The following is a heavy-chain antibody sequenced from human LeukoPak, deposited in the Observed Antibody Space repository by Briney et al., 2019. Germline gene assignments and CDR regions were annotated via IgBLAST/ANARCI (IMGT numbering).Heavy chain of an antibody. CDR3: ARDARDDDYSLDYFDY. CDR2: IDEDGSSD. Sequence: GGSLRLSCASSGFDFSNFWMSWVRQSPGKGLEGVANIDEDGSSDYYGDSVKGRFTISRDNAKNSLYLHIHSLRGDDTAVYYCARDARDDDYSLDYFDYWGQGSLVTVSS. V-gene: IGHV3-7*01. CDR1: GFDFSNFW. J-gene: IGHJ4*02. D-gene: IGHD5-12*01.